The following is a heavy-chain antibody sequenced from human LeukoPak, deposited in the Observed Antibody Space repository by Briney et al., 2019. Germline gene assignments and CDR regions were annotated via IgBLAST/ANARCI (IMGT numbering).Heavy chain of an antibody. Sequence: GGSLRLSCAASGFTFSSYAMSWVRQAPGKGLEWVSGISGSGGSTYYPDSVKGRFTISRDNSKNTLYLQMNSLRAEDTAVYYCAKWGGPAMVRGVITPHSHFDYWGQGTLVTVSS. CDR2: ISGSGGST. D-gene: IGHD3-10*01. CDR1: GFTFSSYA. CDR3: AKWGGPAMVRGVITPHSHFDY. J-gene: IGHJ4*02. V-gene: IGHV3-23*01.